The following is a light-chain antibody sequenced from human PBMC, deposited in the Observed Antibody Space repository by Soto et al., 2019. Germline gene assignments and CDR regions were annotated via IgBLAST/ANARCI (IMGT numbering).Light chain of an antibody. Sequence: IPMTQSPSTLSASVGDSVTITCRASQTISNHLNWYQQKPGKAPKLLIYAASTLQSGVPSRFSGSGSETDFTLTISSLQPEDFATYFCQQSYNRHTVGQWTKLEIK. CDR2: AAS. V-gene: IGKV1-39*01. J-gene: IGKJ2*01. CDR3: QQSYNRHT. CDR1: QTISNH.